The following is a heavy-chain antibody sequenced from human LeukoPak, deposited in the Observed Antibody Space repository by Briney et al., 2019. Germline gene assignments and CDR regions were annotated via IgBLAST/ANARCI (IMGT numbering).Heavy chain of an antibody. V-gene: IGHV4-59*01. CDR3: ARIDYDILTGYLPFDY. Sequence: SETLSLTCTVSGGSISSYYWSWIRQPPGKGLEWIGYIYYSGSTNYNPSLKSRVTISVDTSKNQFSLKLSSVTAADTAVYYCARIDYDILTGYLPFDYWGQGTLVTVSS. CDR1: GGSISSYY. J-gene: IGHJ4*02. CDR2: IYYSGST. D-gene: IGHD3-9*01.